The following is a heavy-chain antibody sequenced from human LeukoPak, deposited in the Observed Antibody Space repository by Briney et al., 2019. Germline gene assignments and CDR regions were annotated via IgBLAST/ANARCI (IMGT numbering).Heavy chain of an antibody. Sequence: GGSLKLSCAAPGFSVSAHYMSWVRQAPGKGLEWVSTLFGGDTIDYTDSVKGRFTISRDNSGNTLYLQMNNLRADDTAVYYCAGRRGSSFDYWGRGTQVIVSS. D-gene: IGHD1-26*01. V-gene: IGHV3-53*01. J-gene: IGHJ4*02. CDR3: AGRRGSSFDY. CDR1: GFSVSAHY. CDR2: LFGGDTI.